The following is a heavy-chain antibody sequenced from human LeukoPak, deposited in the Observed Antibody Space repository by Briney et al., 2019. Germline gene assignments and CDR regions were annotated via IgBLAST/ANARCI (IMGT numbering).Heavy chain of an antibody. CDR1: GFTFSTYA. D-gene: IGHD1-26*01. CDR3: AKEHGIVGATTAFDI. Sequence: GGSLRLSCVASGFTFSTYAMSWVRQAPGKGLEWVSSISSSGGGTYYADSVKGRFTSSRDNSKNTLYLQMNSLRAEDTAVYYCAKEHGIVGATTAFDIWGQGTMVTVSS. V-gene: IGHV3-23*01. CDR2: ISSSGGGT. J-gene: IGHJ3*02.